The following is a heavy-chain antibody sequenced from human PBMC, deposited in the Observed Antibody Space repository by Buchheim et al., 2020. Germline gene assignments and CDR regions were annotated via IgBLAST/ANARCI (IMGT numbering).Heavy chain of an antibody. Sequence: QVQLVQSGAEVKKPGSSVKVSCKASGGTFSSYAISWVRQAPGQGLEWMGRIIPILGIANYAQKFQGRVTITADKSTSTACLELSSLRSEDTAAYYCARTEVTVINYYYGMDVWGQGTT. CDR1: GGTFSSYA. CDR2: IIPILGIA. V-gene: IGHV1-69*04. D-gene: IGHD2-21*02. CDR3: ARTEVTVINYYYGMDV. J-gene: IGHJ6*02.